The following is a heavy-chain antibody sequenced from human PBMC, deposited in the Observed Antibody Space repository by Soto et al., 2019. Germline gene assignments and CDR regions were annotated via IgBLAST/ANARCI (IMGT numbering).Heavy chain of an antibody. V-gene: IGHV3-73*01. CDR2: IRSKANSYAT. CDR1: GFTFSGSA. J-gene: IGHJ6*02. CDR3: TRRAAAAAVVPYGMDV. Sequence: HPGGSLRLSCAASGFTFSGSAMHWVRQASGKGLEWVGRIRSKANSYATAYAASVKGRFTISRDDSKNTVYLQMNSLKTEDTAVYYCTRRAAAAAVVPYGMDVWGQGTTVTVSS. D-gene: IGHD6-13*01.